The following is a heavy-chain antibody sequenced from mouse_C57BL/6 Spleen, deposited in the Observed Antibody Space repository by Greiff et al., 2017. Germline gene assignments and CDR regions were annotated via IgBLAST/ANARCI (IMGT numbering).Heavy chain of an antibody. Sequence: VQLQQSGAELVRPGASVKLSCKASGYTFTDYYINWVKQRPGQGLEWIARIYPGSGNTYYNEKFKGKATLTAEKSSSTAYMQLSSLTSEDSAVYFCARSGITTVVAPGFDYWGQGTTLTVSS. J-gene: IGHJ2*01. CDR2: IYPGSGNT. D-gene: IGHD1-1*01. V-gene: IGHV1-76*01. CDR1: GYTFTDYY. CDR3: ARSGITTVVAPGFDY.